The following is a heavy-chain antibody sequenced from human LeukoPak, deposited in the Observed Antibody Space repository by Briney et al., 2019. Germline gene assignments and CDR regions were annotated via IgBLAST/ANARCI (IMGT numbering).Heavy chain of an antibody. CDR1: GYTFTGYY. V-gene: IGHV1-2*02. Sequence: ASVKVSCKASGYTFTGYYMHWVRQAPGQGLEWMGWINPNSGGTNYAQKFQGRVTMTRDTSISTAYMELSRLRSDDTAVYYCARDLSPISTMVRGVPGYWGQGTLVTVSS. CDR3: ARDLSPISTMVRGVPGY. CDR2: INPNSGGT. D-gene: IGHD3-10*01. J-gene: IGHJ4*02.